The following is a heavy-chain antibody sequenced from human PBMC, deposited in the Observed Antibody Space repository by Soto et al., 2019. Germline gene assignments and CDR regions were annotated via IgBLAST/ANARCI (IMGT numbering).Heavy chain of an antibody. D-gene: IGHD3-3*01. CDR1: GGSFSGYY. V-gene: IGHV4-34*01. Sequence: SETLSLTCAVYGGSFSGYYWSWIRQPPGKGLEWIGEINHSGSTNYNPSLKSRVTISVDTSKNQFSLKLSSVTAADTAVYYCAKGNVTYYDFWSGHYLGWFDPWGQGTLVTVSS. J-gene: IGHJ5*02. CDR2: INHSGST. CDR3: AKGNVTYYDFWSGHYLGWFDP.